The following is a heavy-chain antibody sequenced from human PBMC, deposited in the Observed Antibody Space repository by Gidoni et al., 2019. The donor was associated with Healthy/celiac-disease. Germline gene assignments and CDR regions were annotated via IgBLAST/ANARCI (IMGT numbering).Heavy chain of an antibody. CDR3: ARDPAGITMVQGADYYYYGMDV. D-gene: IGHD3-10*01. J-gene: IGHJ6*02. Sequence: QVQLVESGGGVVQPGRSLRLSCAASGFTFSSYAMPWVRQAPGKGLEWVAVISYDGSNKYYADSVKGRFTISRDNSKNTLYLQMNSLRAEDTAVYYCARDPAGITMVQGADYYYYGMDVWGQGTTVTVSS. V-gene: IGHV3-30-3*01. CDR1: GFTFSSYA. CDR2: ISYDGSNK.